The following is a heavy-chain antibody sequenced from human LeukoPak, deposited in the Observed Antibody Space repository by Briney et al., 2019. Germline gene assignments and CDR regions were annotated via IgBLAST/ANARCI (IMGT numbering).Heavy chain of an antibody. J-gene: IGHJ4*02. CDR2: ISGSGGST. V-gene: IGHV3-23*01. CDR1: GFTFSSYS. CDR3: TRDSTTFRFGY. D-gene: IGHD4-11*01. Sequence: GGSLRLSCAASGFTFSSYSMSWVRQAPGKGLEWVSAISGSGGSTYYADSVKGRFTISRDNSKNTLYLQMNSLRAEDTAVYYCTRDSTTFRFGYWGQGTLVTVSS.